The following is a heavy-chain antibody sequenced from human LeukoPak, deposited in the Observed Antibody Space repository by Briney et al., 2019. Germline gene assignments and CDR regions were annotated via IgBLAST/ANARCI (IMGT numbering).Heavy chain of an antibody. Sequence: GGSLRLSCAASGFTVSSNYMSWVRQAPGKGLEWVPVIYSGGSTYYADSVKGRFTISRDNSKNTLYLQMNSLRAEDTAVYYCARGATYYYGSGSYYRPYYFDYWGQGTLVTVSS. CDR3: ARGATYYYGSGSYYRPYYFDY. D-gene: IGHD3-10*01. CDR2: IYSGGST. J-gene: IGHJ4*02. CDR1: GFTVSSNY. V-gene: IGHV3-53*01.